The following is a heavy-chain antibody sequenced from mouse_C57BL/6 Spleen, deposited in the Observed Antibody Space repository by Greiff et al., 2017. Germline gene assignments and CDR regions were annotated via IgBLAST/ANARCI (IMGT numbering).Heavy chain of an antibody. V-gene: IGHV1-69*01. J-gene: IGHJ4*01. CDR2: IDPSDSYT. CDR1: GYTFTSYW. CDR3: ARHGGGSSDYAMDY. D-gene: IGHD1-1*01. Sequence: QVQLKQPGAELVMPGASVKLSCKASGYTFTSYWMHWVKQRPGQGLEWIGEIDPSDSYTNYNQKFKGKSTLTVDKSSSTAYMQLSSLTSEDSAVYYCARHGGGSSDYAMDYWGQGTSVTVSS.